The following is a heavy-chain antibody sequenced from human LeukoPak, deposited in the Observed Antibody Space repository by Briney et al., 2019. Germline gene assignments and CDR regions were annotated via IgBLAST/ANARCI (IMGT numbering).Heavy chain of an antibody. D-gene: IGHD4-23*01. CDR1: GFTFRSYG. Sequence: PGRSLRLSCAASGFTFRSYGMHWVRQAPGKELEWVAVIWYDGSNKYYADSVKGRFTISRDNSENTLYLQMNSLRAGDTAVYYCAREAIGNYWYFDLWGRGTLVTVSS. CDR2: IWYDGSNK. J-gene: IGHJ2*01. CDR3: AREAIGNYWYFDL. V-gene: IGHV3-33*01.